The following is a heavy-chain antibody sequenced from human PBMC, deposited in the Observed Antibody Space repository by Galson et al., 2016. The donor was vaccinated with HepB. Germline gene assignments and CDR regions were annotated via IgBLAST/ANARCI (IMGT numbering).Heavy chain of an antibody. J-gene: IGHJ4*02. V-gene: IGHV4-39*01. D-gene: IGHD1-26*01. CDR3: ARHSGVSSVTYQGIDY. CDR1: GGSISRSAYY. Sequence: SETLSLTCTVSGGSISRSAYYWGWIRQPPGKGLEWIGSIHYSGSTSYYASLKSRVTISVDPSKNQFSLNLRSVTAAATAVYYCARHSGVSSVTYQGIDYWGQGTLVTVSS. CDR2: IHYSGST.